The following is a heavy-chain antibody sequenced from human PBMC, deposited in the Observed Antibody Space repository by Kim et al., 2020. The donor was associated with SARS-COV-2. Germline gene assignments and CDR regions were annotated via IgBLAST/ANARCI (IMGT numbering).Heavy chain of an antibody. V-gene: IGHV3-23*01. D-gene: IGHD3-3*01. J-gene: IGHJ4*02. Sequence: GGSLRLSCAASGFTFSSYAMSWVRQAPGKGLEWVSAISGSGGSTYYADSVKGRFTISRDNSKNTLYLQMNSLRAEDTAVYYCAKDSITIFGVVIIEGGGFDYWGQGTLVTVSS. CDR2: ISGSGGST. CDR3: AKDSITIFGVVIIEGGGFDY. CDR1: GFTFSSYA.